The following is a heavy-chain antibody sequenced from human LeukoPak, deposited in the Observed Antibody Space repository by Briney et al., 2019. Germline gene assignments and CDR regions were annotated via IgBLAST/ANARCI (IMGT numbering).Heavy chain of an antibody. J-gene: IGHJ4*02. CDR3: ARDLDGYDYAY. CDR1: RFTPISYW. V-gene: IGHV3-7*01. D-gene: IGHD5-12*01. Sequence: GSLRLSRAASRFTPISYWMSWVRQAPGKGVEWVANIKQDRREKYYVHSGKGRFTISRHNPKQSQYLQMNSLRDEDTAVYYCARDLDGYDYAYWGQGTLVTVS. CDR2: IKQDRREK.